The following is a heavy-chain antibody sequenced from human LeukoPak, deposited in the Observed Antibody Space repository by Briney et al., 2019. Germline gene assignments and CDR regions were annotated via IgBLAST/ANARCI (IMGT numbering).Heavy chain of an antibody. CDR2: IYSSGTT. J-gene: IGHJ4*02. CDR1: GGSISSYY. D-gene: IGHD3-22*01. Sequence: PSETLSLTCSVSGGSISSYYWSWIRQPPGKGLEWIGYIYSSGTTNYNPSLKSRVTMSLDTSKNQFSLKLSSVTAADTAVYYCARDGKDYYDSSGSLDYWGQGTLVTVSS. CDR3: ARDGKDYYDSSGSLDY. V-gene: IGHV4-4*08.